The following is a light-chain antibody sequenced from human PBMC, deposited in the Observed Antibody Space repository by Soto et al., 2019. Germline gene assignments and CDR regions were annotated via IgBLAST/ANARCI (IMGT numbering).Light chain of an antibody. CDR2: AAS. CDR1: QLLSDNY. J-gene: IGKJ4*01. V-gene: IGKV3-20*01. CDR3: QHYFSSPLT. Sequence: DIVLTQSPDTLSLSPGDSATLSCRASQLLSDNYLAWYQQKLGKSPRLLIYAASTRDTGVPDRFSVSGSGTDFTLTISRLQPEDFAAYYCQHYFSSPLTFGGGTKVEIK.